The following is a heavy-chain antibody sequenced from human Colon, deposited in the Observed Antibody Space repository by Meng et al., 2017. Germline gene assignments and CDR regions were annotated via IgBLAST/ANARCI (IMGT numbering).Heavy chain of an antibody. V-gene: IGHV4-4*02. D-gene: IGHD3-10*01. J-gene: IGHJ4*02. CDR2: IPHRGSA. CDR1: GDSITSNNW. Sequence: QVQLRESGPALVKPSETLSLTCAVSGDSITSNNWWSWVRQPPGKGLEWVGEIPHRGSAAYNPSLRSRVTMSIDIPNNHFYLKLTSVTAADTAVYYCLRGSGGSVWGQGTLVTVSS. CDR3: LRGSGGSV.